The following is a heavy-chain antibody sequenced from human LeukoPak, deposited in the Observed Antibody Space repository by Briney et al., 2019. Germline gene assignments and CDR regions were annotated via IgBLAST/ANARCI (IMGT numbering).Heavy chain of an antibody. CDR2: INPNSGGT. Sequence: ASVKVSCKASGYTFTGYYMHWVRQAPGQGLEWMGWINPNSGGTNYAQKFQGRVTMTRDTSISTAYMELSRLRSDDTAVYYRARGLVRYQLLNYYYGMDVWGQGTTVTVSS. D-gene: IGHD2-2*01. V-gene: IGHV1-2*02. J-gene: IGHJ6*02. CDR1: GYTFTGYY. CDR3: ARGLVRYQLLNYYYGMDV.